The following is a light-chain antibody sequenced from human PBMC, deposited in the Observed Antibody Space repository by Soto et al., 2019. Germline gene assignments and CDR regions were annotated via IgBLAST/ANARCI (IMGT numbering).Light chain of an antibody. CDR3: QQTYSDIS. V-gene: IGKV1-9*01. CDR1: QGISSY. J-gene: IGKJ4*01. CDR2: GAS. Sequence: IQLTQSPSSLSASVGDRVTITCRASQGISSYLGWYQQNPGKAPKLLIYGASTLQSGVPSRFSGSGSGTDFTPTIRSLQPEDFASYHCQQTYSDISFGGGTKVDIK.